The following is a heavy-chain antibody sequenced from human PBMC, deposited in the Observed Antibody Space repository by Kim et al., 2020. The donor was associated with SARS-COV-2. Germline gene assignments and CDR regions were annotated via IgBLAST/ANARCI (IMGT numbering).Heavy chain of an antibody. V-gene: IGHV1-3*01. J-gene: IGHJ5*02. D-gene: IGHD3-10*01. CDR2: INAGNGNT. Sequence: ASVKVSCKASGYTFTSYAMHWVRQAPGQRLEWMGWINAGNGNTKYSQKFQGRVTITRDTSASTAYMELSSLRSEDTAVYYCARGITMVRGVTIWGWFDPWGQGTLVTVSS. CDR1: GYTFTSYA. CDR3: ARGITMVRGVTIWGWFDP.